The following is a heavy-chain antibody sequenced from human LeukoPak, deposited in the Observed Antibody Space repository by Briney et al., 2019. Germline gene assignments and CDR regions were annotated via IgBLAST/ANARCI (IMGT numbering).Heavy chain of an antibody. Sequence: GGSLRLSCAASGFTFSSYSMNWVRQAPGKGLEWVSSISSSSSYTYYADSVKGRFTISRDNAKSSLYLQMNSLRAEDTAVYYCARISVAYCGGDCYSGFDPWGQGTLVTVSS. CDR2: ISSSSSYT. J-gene: IGHJ5*02. V-gene: IGHV3-21*01. D-gene: IGHD2-21*02. CDR3: ARISVAYCGGDCYSGFDP. CDR1: GFTFSSYS.